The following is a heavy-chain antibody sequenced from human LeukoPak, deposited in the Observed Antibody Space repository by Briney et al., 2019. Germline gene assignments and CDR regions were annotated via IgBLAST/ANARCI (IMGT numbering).Heavy chain of an antibody. D-gene: IGHD3-10*01. CDR3: ARGEYYSGSGTLNWFDP. V-gene: IGHV4-4*07. Sequence: SETLSLTCTVSGGSISSYYWSWIRQPAGKGLEWIGRVYTSGSANYNPSLKSRVTISVDTSKNQFSLKVSSVTAADTAVYYCARGEYYSGSGTLNWFDPWGQGTLVTVSS. CDR2: VYTSGSA. J-gene: IGHJ5*02. CDR1: GGSISSYY.